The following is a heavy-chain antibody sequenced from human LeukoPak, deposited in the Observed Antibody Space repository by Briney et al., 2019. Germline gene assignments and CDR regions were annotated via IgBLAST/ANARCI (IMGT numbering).Heavy chain of an antibody. J-gene: IGHJ2*01. CDR3: ARRAVTDWFLDL. CDR1: GFTFSNAW. Sequence: GGSLRLSCAASGFTFSNAWMSWVRQAPGKGLEWVSVIYAGGRTDYADSVKGRFTVSRHNSKSVLYLQMNSLRPEDTAVYYCARRAVTDWFLDLWGRGTLVSVSS. V-gene: IGHV3-53*04. CDR2: IYAGGRT. D-gene: IGHD4-17*01.